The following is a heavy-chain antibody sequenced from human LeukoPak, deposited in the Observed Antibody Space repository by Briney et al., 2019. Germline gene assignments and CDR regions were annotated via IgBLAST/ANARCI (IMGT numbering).Heavy chain of an antibody. J-gene: IGHJ4*02. V-gene: IGHV3-66*02. CDR1: GFTISSYY. CDR3: ARDTDIASSRFFDF. CDR2: ICSDGDI. D-gene: IGHD6-6*01. Sequence: PGGCLRLSCAASGFTISSYYMSWVRQAPGKGLEWVSVICSDGDIYYADSVRGRFTISRDISKNTLNLQMDSLKTEDTGVYYCARDTDIASSRFFDFWGLGTLVTISS.